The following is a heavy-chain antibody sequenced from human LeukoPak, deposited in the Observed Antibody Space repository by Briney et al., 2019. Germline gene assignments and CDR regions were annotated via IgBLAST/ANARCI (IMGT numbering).Heavy chain of an antibody. J-gene: IGHJ4*02. CDR2: MYPGDSDT. D-gene: IGHD5-18*01. CDR1: GYSFTSYW. CDR3: ARLGTAVVARYFDY. Sequence: GESLKISCQGSGYSFTSYWIVWVRQMPGKGLEWVGSMYPGDSDTRYSPSFQGQVTISADKSISTAYLQWRGLKATDTAVYYCARLGTAVVARYFDYWGQGTLVTVSS. V-gene: IGHV5-51*01.